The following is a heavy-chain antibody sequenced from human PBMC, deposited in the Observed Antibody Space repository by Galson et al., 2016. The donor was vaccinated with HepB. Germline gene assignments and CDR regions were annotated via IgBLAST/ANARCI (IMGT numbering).Heavy chain of an antibody. Sequence: ETLSLTCTVSGDSVISDTYWSWVRQPPGEALEWIGYAYYSRSTIYNSSLKSRVTISLDTSKNQFSLEVRSVTAADTAVYYCARVNHGLFDHWGQGTLATVSS. D-gene: IGHD5-24*01. J-gene: IGHJ4*02. CDR2: AYYSRST. CDR1: GDSVISDTY. V-gene: IGHV4-61*01. CDR3: ARVNHGLFDH.